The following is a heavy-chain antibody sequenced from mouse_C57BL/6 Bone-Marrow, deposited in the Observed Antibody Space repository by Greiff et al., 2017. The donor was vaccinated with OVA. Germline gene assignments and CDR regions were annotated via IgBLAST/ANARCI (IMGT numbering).Heavy chain of an antibody. V-gene: IGHV1-7*01. CDR1: GYTFTSYW. J-gene: IGHJ4*01. D-gene: IGHD2-4*01. CDR3: ARRLRRRDYAMDN. Sequence: QVQLQQSGAELAKPGASVKLSCKASGYTFTSYWMHWVKQRPGQGLEWIGYINPSSGYTKYNQKFKDKATLTADKSSSTAYMQLSSLTYEDSAVYYCARRLRRRDYAMDNWGQGTSVTVSS. CDR2: INPSSGYT.